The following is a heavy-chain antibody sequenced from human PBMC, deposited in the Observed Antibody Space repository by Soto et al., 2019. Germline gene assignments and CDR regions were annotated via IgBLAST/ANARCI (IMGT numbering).Heavy chain of an antibody. CDR3: ARDPGYCTNGVCAKIYYYYGMDV. CDR2: IIPIFGTA. D-gene: IGHD2-8*01. CDR1: GGTFSSYA. V-gene: IGHV1-69*13. J-gene: IGHJ6*02. Sequence: ASVRVSCKASGGTFSSYAISWVRQAPGQGLEWMGGIIPIFGTANYAQKFQGRVTITADESTSTAYMELSSLRSEDTAVYYCARDPGYCTNGVCAKIYYYYGMDVWGQGTTVTVSS.